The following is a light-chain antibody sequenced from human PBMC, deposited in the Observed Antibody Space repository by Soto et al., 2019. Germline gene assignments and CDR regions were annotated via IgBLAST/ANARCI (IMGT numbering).Light chain of an antibody. V-gene: IGKV3-11*01. J-gene: IGKJ4*01. Sequence: EIVLTQSPASLSLSPGERATLSCRASQSISSSLAWYQQKPGQAPRLLIYDASNRATCIPARFSGSGSGTDFTLTISSLEPEDFAVYYCQQRRNSPLTFVGGTKVEIK. CDR1: QSISSS. CDR2: DAS. CDR3: QQRRNSPLT.